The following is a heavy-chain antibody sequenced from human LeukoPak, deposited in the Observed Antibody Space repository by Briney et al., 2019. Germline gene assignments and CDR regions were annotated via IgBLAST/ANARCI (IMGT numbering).Heavy chain of an antibody. Sequence: KPSETLSLTCTVPGGSIRSYYWSWIRQPPGKGLEWIGYIYYSGSTNYNPSLKSRVTISVDTSKNQFSLNLSSVTAADTAVYYCARVLPYSSGWGVDYWGQGTLVTVSS. CDR2: IYYSGST. D-gene: IGHD6-19*01. V-gene: IGHV4-59*01. CDR1: GGSIRSYY. CDR3: ARVLPYSSGWGVDY. J-gene: IGHJ4*02.